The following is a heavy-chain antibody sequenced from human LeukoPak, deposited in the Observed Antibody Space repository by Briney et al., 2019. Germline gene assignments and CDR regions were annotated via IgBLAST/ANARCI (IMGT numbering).Heavy chain of an antibody. CDR2: INHSGST. D-gene: IGHD3-22*01. V-gene: IGHV4-34*01. Sequence: SETLSLTCTVYAGSFSVYYWSWIRQPPGKGLEWIEEINHSGSTNYNPSLKSRVTISVDTSKNQFSLKLSSVTAADTAVYYCARRDYYDSSGPIDYWGQGTLVTVSS. J-gene: IGHJ4*02. CDR3: ARRDYYDSSGPIDY. CDR1: AGSFSVYY.